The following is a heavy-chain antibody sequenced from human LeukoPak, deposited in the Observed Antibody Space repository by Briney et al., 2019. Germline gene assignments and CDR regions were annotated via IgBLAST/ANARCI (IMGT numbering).Heavy chain of an antibody. D-gene: IGHD2-15*01. Sequence: SETLSLTCTVSGGSISSYYWSWIRQPPGKGLEWIGYIYYSGRTNYNPSLKSRVTISVDTSKNQFSLKLTSVTAADTAVYYCARNLRWVVAATGGFQNWFDPWGQGTLVTVSS. CDR2: IYYSGRT. J-gene: IGHJ5*02. CDR1: GGSISSYY. CDR3: ARNLRWVVAATGGFQNWFDP. V-gene: IGHV4-59*08.